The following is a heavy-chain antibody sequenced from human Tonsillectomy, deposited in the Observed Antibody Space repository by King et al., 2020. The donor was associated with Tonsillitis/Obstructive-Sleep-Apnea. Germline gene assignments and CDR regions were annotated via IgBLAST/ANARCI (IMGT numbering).Heavy chain of an antibody. J-gene: IGHJ4*02. D-gene: IGHD6-6*01. CDR2: ISSSGSTI. CDR1: GFTFSSYE. Sequence: VQLVESGGGLVQPGGSLRLSCAASGFTFSSYEMNWVRQAPGKGLEWGSYISSSGSTIYYADSVKGRFTISRDNAKNSMYLQMNSLRAEDTAVYYCARELEYSRGGTNDYWGQGTLVTVSP. CDR3: ARELEYSRGGTNDY. V-gene: IGHV3-48*03.